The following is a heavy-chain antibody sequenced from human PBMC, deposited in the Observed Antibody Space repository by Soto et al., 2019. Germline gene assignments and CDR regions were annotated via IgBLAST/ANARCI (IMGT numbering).Heavy chain of an antibody. CDR1: GYTFAAYY. D-gene: IGHD4-17*01. J-gene: IGHJ4*02. Sequence: QVQLVQSGAEVKKPGASVKVSCKTSGYTFAAYYIHWIRQAPGQGLEWMGWINPTSGGTVYAQNFQDRVTMTRDMSISTAYMELRRLNSDDTAVYYCARDPDYGDYWGYFFDSWGQGTPVTVSS. CDR3: ARDPDYGDYWGYFFDS. V-gene: IGHV1-2*02. CDR2: INPTSGGT.